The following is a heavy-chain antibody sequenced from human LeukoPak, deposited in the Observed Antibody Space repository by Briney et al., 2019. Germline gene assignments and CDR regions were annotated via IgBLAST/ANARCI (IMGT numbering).Heavy chain of an antibody. CDR1: GYTFTGHY. D-gene: IGHD4-23*01. CDR3: AREKGVYGGNSNYYYGMDV. V-gene: IGHV1-2*02. Sequence: GASVKVSCNASGYTFTGHYMHWVRQAPGQGLEWMGWINPNSGGTNYAQKFQGRVTMTRDTSISTAYMELSRLRSDDTAVYYCAREKGVYGGNSNYYYGMDVWGQGTTVTVSS. CDR2: INPNSGGT. J-gene: IGHJ6*02.